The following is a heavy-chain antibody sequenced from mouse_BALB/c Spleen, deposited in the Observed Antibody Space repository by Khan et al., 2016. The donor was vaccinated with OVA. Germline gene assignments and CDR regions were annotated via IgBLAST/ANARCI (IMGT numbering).Heavy chain of an antibody. CDR1: GYTFTDYY. J-gene: IGHJ3*01. CDR3: ARRNYFGYTFAY. V-gene: IGHV1-77*01. Sequence: QVQLQQSGAELARPGASVKLSCKASGYTFTDYYINWVKQRTGQGLEWIGEISPGSGDTYYNETFKGKATLTADKSSSTAYMQRSSLTSEASAVYFCARRNYFGYTFAYWGQGTLVTVSA. D-gene: IGHD1-2*01. CDR2: ISPGSGDT.